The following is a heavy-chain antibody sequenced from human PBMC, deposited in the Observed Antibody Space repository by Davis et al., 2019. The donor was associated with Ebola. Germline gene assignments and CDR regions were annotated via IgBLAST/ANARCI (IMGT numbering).Heavy chain of an antibody. CDR3: ARGSVKMDS. D-gene: IGHD3-22*01. Sequence: PSETLSLTCTVSGGSINTYYWSWIRQPAGKGLEWIGRIFASGSTNYNPSLKSRVTMSVDTSKKQFSLKLSSVTAADTAVYYCARGSVKMDSWGQGILVTVSS. CDR1: GGSINTYY. J-gene: IGHJ4*02. CDR2: IFASGST. V-gene: IGHV4-4*07.